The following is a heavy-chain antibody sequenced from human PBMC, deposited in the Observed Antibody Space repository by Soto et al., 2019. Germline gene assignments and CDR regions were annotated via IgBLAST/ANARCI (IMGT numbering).Heavy chain of an antibody. CDR2: IIPILGIA. CDR3: ARDHSYSGSYPTHGAFDI. CDR1: GGTFSSYT. D-gene: IGHD1-26*01. V-gene: IGHV1-69*08. Sequence: QVQLVQSGAEVKKPGSSVKVSCKASGGTFSSYTISWVRQAPGQGLEWMGRIIPILGIANYAQKFQGRVTITADKSTSTAYMELSSLRSEDTAVYYCARDHSYSGSYPTHGAFDIWGQGTMVTVSS. J-gene: IGHJ3*02.